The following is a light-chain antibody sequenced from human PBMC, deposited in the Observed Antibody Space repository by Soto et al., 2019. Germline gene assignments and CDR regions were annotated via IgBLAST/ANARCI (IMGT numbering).Light chain of an antibody. J-gene: IGLJ1*01. Sequence: QSVLTQPPSASGTPGQRVTNSCSGSSSNIESNTVTWYQQLPGTAPKLVIYSNYDRPSGVPDRFSGSTSDTSSSLVIRGLQSEDEADYYCEALDDILNGYVFGGGTKVTVL. CDR2: SNY. V-gene: IGLV1-44*01. CDR1: SSNIESNT. CDR3: EALDDILNGYV.